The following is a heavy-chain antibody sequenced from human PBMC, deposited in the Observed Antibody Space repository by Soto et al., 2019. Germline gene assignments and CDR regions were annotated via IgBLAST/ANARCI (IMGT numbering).Heavy chain of an antibody. J-gene: IGHJ4*02. Sequence: QVQLVQSGAEVKKPGSSVKVSCKASGGTFSSYAISWVRQAPGQGLEWMGGIIPIFGTANYAQKFQGRVTIPADEPTSTAYMELSSLRSEYTAVSYCARAMNTAELLWPSDSWGQGTLLTVSS. D-gene: IGHD2-2*01. CDR3: ARAMNTAELLWPSDS. CDR1: GGTFSSYA. V-gene: IGHV1-69*01. CDR2: IIPIFGTA.